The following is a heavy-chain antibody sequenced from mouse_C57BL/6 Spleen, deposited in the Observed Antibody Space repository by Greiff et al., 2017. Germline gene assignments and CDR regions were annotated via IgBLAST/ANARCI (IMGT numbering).Heavy chain of an antibody. CDR2: INPYNGDT. CDR3: ARGGSRNYYAMDD. Sequence: VQLQQSGPELVKPGDSVKISCKASGYSFTGYFMNWVMQSPGKSLEWIGRINPYNGDTFYNQKFKGKATLTVDKSSSTAHMELRSLTSEDSAVYYCARGGSRNYYAMDDWGQGTSVTVSS. J-gene: IGHJ4*01. D-gene: IGHD1-1*01. V-gene: IGHV1-20*01. CDR1: GYSFTGYF.